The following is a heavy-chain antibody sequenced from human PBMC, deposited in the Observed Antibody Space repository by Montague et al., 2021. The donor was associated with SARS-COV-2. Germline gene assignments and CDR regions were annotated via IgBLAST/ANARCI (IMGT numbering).Heavy chain of an antibody. CDR3: ARLWGTDYYYYGMDV. CDR1: GGSISSSSYY. V-gene: IGHV4-39*01. J-gene: IGHJ6*02. CDR2: IHYSGST. Sequence: SETLSLTCAVPGGSISSSSYYWGWNRQRPGKGLEWIGSIHYSGSTYYNPSPKSRVSIAVDTTKNQFNLKLSSATAADTAVYYCARLWGTDYYYYGMDVWGRGTTVTVSS. D-gene: IGHD2-21*01.